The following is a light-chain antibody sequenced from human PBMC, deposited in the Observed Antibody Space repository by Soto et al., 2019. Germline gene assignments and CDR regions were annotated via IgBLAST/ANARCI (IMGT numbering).Light chain of an antibody. V-gene: IGLV2-23*03. Sequence: QSALTQPASVSGSPGQSITISCTGTSSDVGNYNLVSWYQQFPGKAPKLSIYEGSRRPSGVSNRVSGSKSGNTASLTISGLQAEDEADYYCCSYAGSFTFVVFGGGTKLTVL. CDR1: SSDVGNYNL. CDR3: CSYAGSFTFVV. CDR2: EGS. J-gene: IGLJ2*01.